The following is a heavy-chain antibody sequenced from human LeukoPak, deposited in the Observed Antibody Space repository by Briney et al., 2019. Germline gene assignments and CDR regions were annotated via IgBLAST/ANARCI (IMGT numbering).Heavy chain of an antibody. CDR3: ARDTSGFLEILGDAFDM. CDR2: ISSTTNTI. Sequence: GGSLRLSCAASGFTFSSYSMNWVRQAPGKGLEWISYISSTTNTIYYADSVKGRFTISRDIAKNSLYLQMNSLRAEDTAVYFCARDTSGFLEILGDAFDMWGQGTVVTVSS. V-gene: IGHV3-48*01. J-gene: IGHJ3*02. D-gene: IGHD3-3*01. CDR1: GFTFSSYS.